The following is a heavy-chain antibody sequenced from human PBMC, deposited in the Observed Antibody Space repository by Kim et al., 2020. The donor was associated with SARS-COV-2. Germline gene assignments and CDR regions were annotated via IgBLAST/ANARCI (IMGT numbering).Heavy chain of an antibody. CDR3: ARGGMIVVVITRGFRHFDY. V-gene: IGHV4-34*01. CDR1: GGSFSGYY. D-gene: IGHD3-22*01. CDR2: INHSGST. Sequence: SETLSLTCAVYGGSFSGYYWSWIRQPPGKGLEWIGEINHSGSTNYNPSLKSRVTISVDTSKNQFSLKLSSVTAADTAVYYCARGGMIVVVITRGFRHFDYWGQGTLVTVSS. J-gene: IGHJ4*02.